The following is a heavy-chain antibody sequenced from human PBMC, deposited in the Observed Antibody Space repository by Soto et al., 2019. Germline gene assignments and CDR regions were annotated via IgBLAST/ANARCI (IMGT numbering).Heavy chain of an antibody. D-gene: IGHD2-2*01. CDR3: VRSQGSSTSLEIYYYYYYAVDV. J-gene: IGHJ6*02. CDR2: IIPISGTA. Sequence: QVQLVQSGAEVKKPGSSVKVSCKASGGTFSSYAISWVRQAPGQGLEWMGGIIPISGTANYAQKFQGRVTITADESTSTAYMELSSRRSEDTAVYYCVRSQGSSTSLEIYYYYYYAVDVWGQGTTVTVSS. V-gene: IGHV1-69*01. CDR1: GGTFSSYA.